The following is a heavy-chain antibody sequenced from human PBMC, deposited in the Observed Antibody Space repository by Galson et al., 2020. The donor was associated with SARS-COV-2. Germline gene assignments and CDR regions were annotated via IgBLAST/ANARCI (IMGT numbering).Heavy chain of an antibody. V-gene: IGHV3-11*05. J-gene: IGHJ6*03. CDR3: ARALNPGYSYGTRGEYYMDV. D-gene: IGHD5-18*01. CDR2: ISSSSTLT. Sequence: GGSLRLSCAASGFIFSDYYMSWIRQAPGKGLEYISYISSSSTLTNYADSVKGRLVISRDNARNSLYLQMNSLRAEDTAVYYCARALNPGYSYGTRGEYYMDVWGKGTTVTVSS. CDR1: GFIFSDYY.